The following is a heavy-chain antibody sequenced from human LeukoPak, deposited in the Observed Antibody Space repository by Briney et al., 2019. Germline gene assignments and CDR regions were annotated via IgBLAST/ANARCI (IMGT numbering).Heavy chain of an antibody. D-gene: IGHD3-3*01. CDR1: GGTFSSYA. J-gene: IGHJ6*02. CDR3: AGVVIDFGVVIPHYSPNYYYGMDV. Sequence: GSSVKVSCKASGGTFSSYAISWVRQAPGQGLEWMGGIIPIFGTANYAQKFQGRVTITADESTSTAYMELSSLRSEDTAVYYCAGVVIDFGVVIPHYSPNYYYGMDVWGQGTTVTVSS. CDR2: IIPIFGTA. V-gene: IGHV1-69*01.